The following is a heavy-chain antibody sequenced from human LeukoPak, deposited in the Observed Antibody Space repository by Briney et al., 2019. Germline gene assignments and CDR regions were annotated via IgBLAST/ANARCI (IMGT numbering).Heavy chain of an antibody. D-gene: IGHD3-10*01. Sequence: GGSLRLSCAASGFTFSSYWMHWVRQAPGKGLVWVSRINSDGSSTSYADSVKGRFTISRDIAKNTLYLQMNSLRAEDTAVYYCARVPYYYGSGSYYPYFDYWGQGTLVTVSS. CDR1: GFTFSSYW. J-gene: IGHJ4*02. CDR2: INSDGSST. V-gene: IGHV3-74*01. CDR3: ARVPYYYGSGSYYPYFDY.